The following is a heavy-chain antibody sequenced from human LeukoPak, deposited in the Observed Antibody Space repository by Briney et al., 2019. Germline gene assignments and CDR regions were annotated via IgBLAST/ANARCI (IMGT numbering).Heavy chain of an antibody. CDR1: GYTFTCYY. CDR3: SRPHCSGGSCPNWFDP. J-gene: IGHJ5*02. CDR2: INPNSGGT. Sequence: ASVTVSFKSSGYTFTCYYMHWVRQAPGQGLEWMGWINPNSGGTNYAQKFQGRVTMTRDTSISTAYMELSRLRSDDTAVYYCSRPHCSGGSCPNWFDPWGQGTLVTVSS. V-gene: IGHV1-2*02. D-gene: IGHD2-15*01.